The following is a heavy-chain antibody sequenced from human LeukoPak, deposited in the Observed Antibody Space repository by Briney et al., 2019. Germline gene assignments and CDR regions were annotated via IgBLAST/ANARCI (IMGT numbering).Heavy chain of an antibody. CDR1: GFTFSNAW. Sequence: GGSLRLSCAASGFTFSNAWMSWVRQAPGKGLEWVANIKQDGSEKYYVDSVKGRFTISRDNAKDSLYLQMNSLRAEDTAVYYCARGGYSSSMSGRFGYWGQGTLVTVS. D-gene: IGHD6-6*01. J-gene: IGHJ4*02. V-gene: IGHV3-7*01. CDR3: ARGGYSSSMSGRFGY. CDR2: IKQDGSEK.